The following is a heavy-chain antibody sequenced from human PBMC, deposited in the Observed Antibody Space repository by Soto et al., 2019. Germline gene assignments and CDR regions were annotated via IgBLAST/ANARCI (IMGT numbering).Heavy chain of an antibody. CDR2: INYRGST. D-gene: IGHD3-9*01. CDR3: ARLEGLATISYYFDF. V-gene: IGHV4-34*01. J-gene: IGHJ4*02. CDR1: GGSFSGYY. Sequence: SETLSLTCAVYGGSFSGYYWSWVRQPPGKGLEWIGEINYRGSTYYNPSLQTRVTISLDKSKSQFSLKLNSVTAADSAVYFCARLEGLATISYYFDFWGPGALVTVSS.